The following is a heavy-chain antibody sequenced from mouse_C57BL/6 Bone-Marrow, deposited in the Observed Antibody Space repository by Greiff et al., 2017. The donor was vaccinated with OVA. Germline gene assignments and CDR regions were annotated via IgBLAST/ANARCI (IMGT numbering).Heavy chain of an antibody. V-gene: IGHV1-55*01. CDR3: ARCLDV. CDR1: GYTFTSYW. CDR2: IYPGSGST. Sequence: QVQLKESGAELVKPGASVKMSCKASGYTFTSYWITWVKQRPGQGLEWIGDIYPGSGSTNYNEKFKSKATLTVDTSSSTAYMQLSSLTSEDSAVYYCARCLDVWGTGTTVTVSS. J-gene: IGHJ1*03.